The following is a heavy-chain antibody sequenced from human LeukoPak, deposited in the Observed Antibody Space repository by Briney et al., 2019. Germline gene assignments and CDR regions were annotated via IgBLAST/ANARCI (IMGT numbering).Heavy chain of an antibody. CDR3: ARVASKGGMDV. D-gene: IGHD5/OR15-5a*01. V-gene: IGHV4-59*01. CDR1: GGSIGSYH. J-gene: IGHJ6*02. Sequence: PSETLSLTCSVSGGSIGSYHWSWIRQPPGKGLEWIGHVHYTWNAKYNPSLKSRVTISLDRSSNQFSLRLSSVSAADTAVYYCARVASKGGMDVWGQGTPVTVSS. CDR2: VHYTWNA.